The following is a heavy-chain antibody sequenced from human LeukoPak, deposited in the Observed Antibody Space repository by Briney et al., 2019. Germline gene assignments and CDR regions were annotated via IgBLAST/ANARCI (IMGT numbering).Heavy chain of an antibody. V-gene: IGHV1-18*01. Sequence: ASVKVSCKASGYTFTSYGISWVRQAPGQGLEWMGWISAYNGNTNYAQKLQGRVTMTTDTSTSTAYMELSSLRSEDTAVYYCARGPPEVTTGRYFDYWGQGTLVTVSS. J-gene: IGHJ4*02. CDR3: ARGPPEVTTGRYFDY. D-gene: IGHD4-17*01. CDR2: ISAYNGNT. CDR1: GYTFTSYG.